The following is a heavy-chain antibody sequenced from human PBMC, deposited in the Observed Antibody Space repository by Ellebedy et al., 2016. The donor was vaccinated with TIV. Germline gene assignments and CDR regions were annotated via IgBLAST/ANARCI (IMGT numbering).Heavy chain of an antibody. CDR2: IKQDGSEK. J-gene: IGHJ4*02. D-gene: IGHD2-2*01. V-gene: IGHV3-7*03. CDR3: ARGSGYCSSTSCSGGSD. CDR1: GLTFRNYY. Sequence: PGGSLRLSCAASGLTFRNYYMSWVRQAPGKGPEWVANIKQDGSEKYYVDSVKGRFTIYRDNAKKSLYLQMDSLRAEDTAVYYCARGSGYCSSTSCSGGSDWGQGTPVTVSS.